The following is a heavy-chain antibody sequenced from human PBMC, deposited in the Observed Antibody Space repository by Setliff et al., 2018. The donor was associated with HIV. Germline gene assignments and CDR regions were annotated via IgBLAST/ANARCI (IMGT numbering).Heavy chain of an antibody. CDR3: AKNLYRSGWSPLDY. J-gene: IGHJ4*02. Sequence: GGSLRLSCAASRFTFSNYWMSWVRQAPGKGLEWVANIKQDGSEKYYVDSVTGRFTISRDNAKNSLYLQMNSLRAEDTAVYYCAKNLYRSGWSPLDYWGQGTLVTVSS. CDR1: RFTFSNYW. V-gene: IGHV3-7*01. CDR2: IKQDGSEK. D-gene: IGHD6-13*01.